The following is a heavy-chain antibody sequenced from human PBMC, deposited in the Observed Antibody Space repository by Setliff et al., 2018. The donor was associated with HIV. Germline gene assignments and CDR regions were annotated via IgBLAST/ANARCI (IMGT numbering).Heavy chain of an antibody. V-gene: IGHV1-69*13. Sequence: SVKVSCKASGYTFTSYGISWVRQAPGQGLEWMGGIIPIFGTANYAQKFQGRVTITADESTSTAYMELSSLRSEDTAVYNCARGYPSSPYYYYMDVWGKGTTVTVSS. CDR1: GYTFTSYG. CDR2: IIPIFGTA. D-gene: IGHD5-12*01. CDR3: ARGYPSSPYYYYMDV. J-gene: IGHJ6*03.